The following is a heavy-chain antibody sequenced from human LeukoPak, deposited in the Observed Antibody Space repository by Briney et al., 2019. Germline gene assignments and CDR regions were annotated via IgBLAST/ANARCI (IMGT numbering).Heavy chain of an antibody. D-gene: IGHD3-22*01. CDR2: IYTSGST. CDR1: GGSISSYY. CDR3: ASLPTWLSTLPPFDD. V-gene: IGHV4-4*07. Sequence: SETLSLTCTVSGGSISSYYWSLIRQPAGKGLEWIGRIYTSGSTNYNPSLKSRVTMSVDTSKNQFSLKLSSVTAADTAVYYCASLPTWLSTLPPFDDWGQGTLVTVSS. J-gene: IGHJ4*02.